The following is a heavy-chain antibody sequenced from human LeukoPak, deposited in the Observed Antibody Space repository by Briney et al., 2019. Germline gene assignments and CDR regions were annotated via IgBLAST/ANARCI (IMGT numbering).Heavy chain of an antibody. V-gene: IGHV3-48*02. J-gene: IGHJ4*02. CDR1: GFTFSSYG. D-gene: IGHD3-22*01. Sequence: SGGSLRLSCAASGFTFSSYGMNCVPAAPGKGLEWVSYISSSSSTIYYADSVKGRFTISRDNAKHSLYLQMNSLRDEDTAVYYCARGYGEYDSSGYYYGVFDYWGQGTLVTVSS. CDR2: ISSSSSTI. CDR3: ARGYGEYDSSGYYYGVFDY.